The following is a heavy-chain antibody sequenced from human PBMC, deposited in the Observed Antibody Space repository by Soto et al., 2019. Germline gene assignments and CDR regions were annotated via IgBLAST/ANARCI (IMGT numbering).Heavy chain of an antibody. D-gene: IGHD5-12*01. J-gene: IGHJ4*02. Sequence: EGQLVESGGGLVKPGGSLRLSCAASGFIFSRYTMNWVRQAPGKGLEWVSSISGSSTYIYYADSVKGRFTISRGNSLYLQMSSLRAEDTAVYYCVRGWLRDPWMYWGQGTLVSVSS. V-gene: IGHV3-21*01. CDR3: VRGWLRDPWMY. CDR2: ISGSSTYI. CDR1: GFIFSRYT.